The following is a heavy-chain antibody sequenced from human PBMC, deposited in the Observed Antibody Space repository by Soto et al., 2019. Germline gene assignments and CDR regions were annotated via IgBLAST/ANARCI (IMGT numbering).Heavy chain of an antibody. V-gene: IGHV3-23*01. CDR2: IIASGDST. Sequence: GGSLRLSCAASGFTFSSSPMSWVRQAPGKGLEWVSGIIASGDSTYHADSVKGRFTISRDNSKNTLYLQMHSLRAEDTAVYYCARSGIAEAGKVRYGMDVWGQGTTVTVSS. D-gene: IGHD6-13*01. CDR3: ARSGIAEAGKVRYGMDV. CDR1: GFTFSSSP. J-gene: IGHJ6*02.